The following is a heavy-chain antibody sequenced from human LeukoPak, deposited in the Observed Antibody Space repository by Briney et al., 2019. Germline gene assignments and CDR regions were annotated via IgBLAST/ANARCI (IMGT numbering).Heavy chain of an antibody. Sequence: PSQTLSLTCTVSGRSLSSSSYYWGWIRQPPGKGLEWIGSIYYTRSTYYNPSLKSRHTMSVDASKNQFSLKLSSVTAADTAVYYCARLTIARLLWFGELLPNYWGQGTLVTVSS. D-gene: IGHD3-10*01. V-gene: IGHV4-39*01. CDR1: GRSLSSSSYY. J-gene: IGHJ4*02. CDR2: IYYTRST. CDR3: ARLTIARLLWFGELLPNY.